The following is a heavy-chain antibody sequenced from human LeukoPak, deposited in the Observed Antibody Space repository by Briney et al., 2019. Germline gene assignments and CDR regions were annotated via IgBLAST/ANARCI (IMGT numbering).Heavy chain of an antibody. CDR1: GGSFSSYY. CDR2: VYTTGST. D-gene: IGHD4-17*01. J-gene: IGHJ4*02. CDR3: AQYGDYGDY. V-gene: IGHV4-4*07. Sequence: PSETLSLTCTVSGGSFSSYYWSWIRQPAGKGLEWIGRVYTTGSTNYNPSLKSRVSMSVDTSKNQFSLKLSSVTAADTAVYYCAQYGDYGDYWGQGTLVTVSS.